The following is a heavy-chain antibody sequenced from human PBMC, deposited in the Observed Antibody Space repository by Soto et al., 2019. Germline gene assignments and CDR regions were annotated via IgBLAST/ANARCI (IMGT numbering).Heavy chain of an antibody. CDR2: ISGGGGSSSTI. V-gene: IGHV3-48*02. Sequence: EVQLVESGGGLVQPGGSLRLSCAVSGFTFSSYDMNWVRQSPGQGLEWVSYISGGGGSSSTIYYADSVKGRFTISRDNAKNSLYLQMNGLRDEDTAVYYCARVSGVGGQDEYWGQGTLVTVSS. D-gene: IGHD1-26*01. CDR1: GFTFSSYD. J-gene: IGHJ4*02. CDR3: ARVSGVGGQDEY.